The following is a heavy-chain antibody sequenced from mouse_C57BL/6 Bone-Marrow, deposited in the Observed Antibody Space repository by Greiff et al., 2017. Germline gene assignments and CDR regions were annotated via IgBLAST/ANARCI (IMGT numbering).Heavy chain of an antibody. CDR1: GFTFSSYA. V-gene: IGHV5-4*01. CDR2: ISDGGRYT. J-gene: IGHJ2*01. Sequence: EVQGVESGGGLVKPGGSLKLSCAASGFTFSSYAMSWVRQTPEKRLEWVATISDGGRYTYYPDNVKGRFTISRDNAKNNLYLQMSHLKSEDTAMYYCARRGNDYWGQGTTLTVSS. D-gene: IGHD2-1*01. CDR3: ARRGNDY.